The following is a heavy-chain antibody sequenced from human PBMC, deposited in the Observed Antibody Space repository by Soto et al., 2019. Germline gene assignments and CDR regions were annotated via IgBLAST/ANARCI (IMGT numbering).Heavy chain of an antibody. Sequence: SGPTLVNPTQTRTLTCSFSGFALTARPVGVGWVRQPPGKALEWLAVIYWDDDKRYSPSLRSRLTITKDASKNQVVLTVTNMDPADTATYYCAHRLGGYTWNDGYLDYWGQGALVTVSS. CDR3: AHRLGGYTWNDGYLDY. CDR2: IYWDDDK. D-gene: IGHD1-20*01. J-gene: IGHJ4*02. V-gene: IGHV2-5*02. CDR1: GFALTARPVG.